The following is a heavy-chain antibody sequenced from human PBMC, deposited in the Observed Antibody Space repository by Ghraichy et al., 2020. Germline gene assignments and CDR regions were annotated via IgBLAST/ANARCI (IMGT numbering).Heavy chain of an antibody. CDR1: GGSFSGYY. V-gene: IGHV4-34*01. CDR2: INHSGST. J-gene: IGHJ5*02. D-gene: IGHD2-2*01. Sequence: SETLSLTCAVYGGSFSGYYWSWIRQPPGKGLEWIGEINHSGSTNYNPSLKSRVTISVDTSKNQFSLKLSSVTAADTAVYYCARWGLVVVPAADSRPGGWFDPWGQGTLVTVSS. CDR3: ARWGLVVVPAADSRPGGWFDP.